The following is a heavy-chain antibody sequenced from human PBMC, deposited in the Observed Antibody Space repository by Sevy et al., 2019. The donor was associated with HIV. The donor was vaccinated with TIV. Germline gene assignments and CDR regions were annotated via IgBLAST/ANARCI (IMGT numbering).Heavy chain of an antibody. D-gene: IGHD3-22*01. CDR1: GFTFSSYS. CDR3: AREYYYDSSGYYFY. Sequence: GGSLRLSCAASGFTFSSYSMNWVRQAPGKGLEWVSSISSGSSYIYYADSVKGRFTISRDNAKNSLYLQMNSLRAEDTAVYYCAREYYYDSSGYYFYWGQGTLVTVSS. V-gene: IGHV3-21*01. J-gene: IGHJ4*01. CDR2: ISSGSSYI.